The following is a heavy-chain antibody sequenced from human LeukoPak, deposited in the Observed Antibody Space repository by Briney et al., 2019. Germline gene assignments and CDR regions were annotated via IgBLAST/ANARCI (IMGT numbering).Heavy chain of an antibody. CDR2: IKQDESEK. CDR3: ARKAQYNGHYPLDY. J-gene: IGHJ4*02. V-gene: IGHV3-7*03. D-gene: IGHD1-7*01. CDR1: GFSFSNYW. Sequence: GGSLRLSCTASGFSFSNYWMSWVRQAPGKGLEWVASIKQDESEKYYVDSVKGRFTTSRDNAKSSLYLQMNALRGEDTALYFCARKAQYNGHYPLDYWGQGTLVTVSS.